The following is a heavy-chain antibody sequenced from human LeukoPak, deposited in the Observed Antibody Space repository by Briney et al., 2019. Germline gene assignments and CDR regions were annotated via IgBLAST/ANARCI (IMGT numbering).Heavy chain of an antibody. CDR1: GFTFSGYS. D-gene: IGHD4-23*01. J-gene: IGHJ3*02. CDR2: ISSSSSYI. V-gene: IGHV3-21*01. Sequence: GGSLRLSCAASGFTFSGYSMNWVRQAPGKGLEWVSSISSSSSYIYYADSVKGRFTISRDNAKDSLYLQMNSLRAEDTAVYYCARDGTNSNAFDIWGQGTMVTVSS. CDR3: ARDGTNSNAFDI.